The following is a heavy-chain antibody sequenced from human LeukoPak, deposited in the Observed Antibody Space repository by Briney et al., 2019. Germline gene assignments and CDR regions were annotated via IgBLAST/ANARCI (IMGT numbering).Heavy chain of an antibody. CDR1: GGSISSYY. CDR2: IYTSGST. J-gene: IGHJ4*02. CDR3: VRESMIVVVIDY. D-gene: IGHD3-22*01. Sequence: SETLSLTCTVSGGSISSYYWSWIRQPAGKGLEWIGRIYTSGSTNYNPSLKSRVTISVDTSKNQFSLKLSSVTAADTAVYYCVRESMIVVVIDYWGQGTLVTVSS. V-gene: IGHV4-4*07.